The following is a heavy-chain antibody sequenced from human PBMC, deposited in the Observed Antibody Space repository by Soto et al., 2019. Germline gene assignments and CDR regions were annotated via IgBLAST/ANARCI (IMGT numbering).Heavy chain of an antibody. J-gene: IGHJ6*03. CDR2: MSGSSSSI. D-gene: IGHD2-2*01. CDR3: ARGILETYQLLVDFYYYYYMDV. Sequence: EVQLVESGGGLVQPGGSLRLSCAASGFSFSSYSMNWVRQAPGKGLEWVSFMSGSSSSIYYADSVKGRFTISRDNAKNSLYLQMNSLRAEDTAVYYCARGILETYQLLVDFYYYYYMDVWGKGTTVTVSS. CDR1: GFSFSSYS. V-gene: IGHV3-48*01.